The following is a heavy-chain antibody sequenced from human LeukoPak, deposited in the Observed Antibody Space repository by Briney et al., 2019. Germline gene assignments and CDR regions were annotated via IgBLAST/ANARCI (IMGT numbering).Heavy chain of an antibody. V-gene: IGHV3-23*01. D-gene: IGHD3-10*01. CDR1: GFTFSSYA. CDR2: ISGSGGST. J-gene: IGHJ4*02. CDR3: AKTGEYYYGSGSYYKEDTQPCYFDY. Sequence: VLPGGSLRLSCAASGFTFSSYAMSWVRQAPGKGLEWVSAISGSGGSTYYADSVKGRFTISRDNSKNTLYLQMNSLRAEDTAVYYCAKTGEYYYGSGSYYKEDTQPCYFDYWGQGTLVTVSS.